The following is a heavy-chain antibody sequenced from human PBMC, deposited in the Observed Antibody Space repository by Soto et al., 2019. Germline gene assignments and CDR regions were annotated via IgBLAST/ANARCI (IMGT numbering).Heavy chain of an antibody. CDR1: GFTFSSYA. V-gene: IGHV3-23*01. CDR2: ITISGGTT. D-gene: IGHD2-2*01. CDR3: AKGYRGSSTTCSNDA. J-gene: IGHJ5*02. Sequence: EVQLLESGGGLVQPGGSLRLSCAASGFTFSSYAMSWVRQAPGKGLDWVSTITISGGTTYYADSAKGRFTISRDNSKNTLYLQMDSLRAEDTASYYCAKGYRGSSTTCSNDAWRQGTLVTVSS.